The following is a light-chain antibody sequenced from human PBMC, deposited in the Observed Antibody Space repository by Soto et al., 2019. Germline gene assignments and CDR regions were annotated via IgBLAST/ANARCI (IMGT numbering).Light chain of an antibody. CDR3: QQRSNWPPYT. J-gene: IGKJ2*01. Sequence: EIVLTQSPATLSLSPGERATLSCRASQSVSSYLAWYQQKPGQAPRLLIYDASNRATGIPARFSGSGSGTDFTLTISSLEHEDFGVYSCQQRSNWPPYTFGQGTKLEIK. CDR1: QSVSSY. CDR2: DAS. V-gene: IGKV3-11*01.